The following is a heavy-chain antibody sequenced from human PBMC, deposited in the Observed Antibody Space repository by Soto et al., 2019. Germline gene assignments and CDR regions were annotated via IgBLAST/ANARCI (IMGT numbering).Heavy chain of an antibody. D-gene: IGHD4-17*01. CDR2: IYHSGST. Sequence: TLSLTCAVGKSFISSSSWRSKNSQPPGKGLEWIGEIYHSGSTNYNPSLKSRVTISVDKSKNQFSLKLSSVTAADTAVYYCARGTVTTKYRYFDLWGRGTLVTVSS. J-gene: IGHJ2*01. V-gene: IGHV4-4*02. CDR1: KSFISSSSW. CDR3: ARGTVTTKYRYFDL.